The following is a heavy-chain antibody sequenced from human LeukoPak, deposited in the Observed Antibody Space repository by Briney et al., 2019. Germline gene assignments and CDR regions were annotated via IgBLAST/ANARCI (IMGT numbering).Heavy chain of an antibody. CDR1: GYTFTSYG. J-gene: IGHJ4*02. Sequence: GASVKVSCKASGYTFTSYGISWVRQAPGQGLEWMGWISAYNGNTNYAQKLQGRVTMTTDTSTSTAYMELRSLRSDDTAVYYCAREEVSTYYYDSSGYSPPSYWGQGTLVTVSS. CDR3: AREEVSTYYYDSSGYSPPSY. V-gene: IGHV1-18*01. CDR2: ISAYNGNT. D-gene: IGHD3-22*01.